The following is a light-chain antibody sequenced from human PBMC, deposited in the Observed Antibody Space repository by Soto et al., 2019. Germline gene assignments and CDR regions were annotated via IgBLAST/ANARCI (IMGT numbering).Light chain of an antibody. Sequence: IVLTQSPATLSLSPGEGATLSCRASQSIFSPYLAWYQQIPGQAPRLLIYSTSPRATGVPDRFSGSGSGTDFTLTIRRLEPGDFAVYYCQHFGNSQYTFGQGTKLEIK. V-gene: IGKV3-20*01. CDR2: STS. CDR3: QHFGNSQYT. J-gene: IGKJ2*01. CDR1: QSIFSPY.